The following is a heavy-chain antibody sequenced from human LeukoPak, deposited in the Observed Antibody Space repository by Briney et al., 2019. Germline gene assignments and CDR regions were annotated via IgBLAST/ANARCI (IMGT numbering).Heavy chain of an antibody. CDR2: IYSGGST. Sequence: GGSLRLSCAASGFTLSSNYMRWLRQATGKGLEWVSVIYSGGSTYYADCVKGRFTIPRDNSKNELYLQMNSLRAEGTAVYYCARGPARQLGYYMDVWGKGTTVTVSS. CDR3: ARGPARQLGYYMDV. J-gene: IGHJ6*03. CDR1: GFTLSSNY. V-gene: IGHV3-53*01. D-gene: IGHD6-6*01.